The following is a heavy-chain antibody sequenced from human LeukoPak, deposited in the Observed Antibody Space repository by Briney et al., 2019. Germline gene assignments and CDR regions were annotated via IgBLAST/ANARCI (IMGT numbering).Heavy chain of an antibody. CDR1: GDSLSRYY. CDR3: ASVRHDPLEYYYYIGV. J-gene: IGHJ6*03. CDR2: INPSGSP. Sequence: PSETLSLTCAVCGDSLSRYYWTWIRQPPGKGLEWLGEINPSGSPDYNPSLKSRVTISVDTSKNQFSLRLTSVTAADTAVYYCASVRHDPLEYYYYIGVWGKGTTVTVSS. D-gene: IGHD2/OR15-2a*01. V-gene: IGHV4-34*01.